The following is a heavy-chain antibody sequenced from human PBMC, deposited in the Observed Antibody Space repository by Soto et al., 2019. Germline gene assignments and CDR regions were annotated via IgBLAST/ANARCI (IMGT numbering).Heavy chain of an antibody. J-gene: IGHJ4*02. CDR1: GYTFGTHW. CDR3: ATAEVDY. V-gene: IGHV3-74*01. CDR2: MNSDGSII. Sequence: PVGSLRLSCAVAGYTFGTHWMHWVRQAPGKGLEWVPRMNSDGSIINYADSVKGRFTVSRDNAKNTLYLQMNSLRVEDTAVYYCATAEVDYWGPGTLVTVSS.